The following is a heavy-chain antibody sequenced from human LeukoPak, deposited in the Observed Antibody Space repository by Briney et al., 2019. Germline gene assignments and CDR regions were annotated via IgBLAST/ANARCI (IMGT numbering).Heavy chain of an antibody. J-gene: IGHJ4*02. CDR2: IYYSGST. D-gene: IGHD3-22*01. CDR1: GGSISSGGYY. V-gene: IGHV4-31*03. CDR3: ARELGYHSSGLDVDY. Sequence: SETLSLTCTASGGSISSGGYYWSWIRQHPGKGLEWTGYIYYSGSTYYNPSIKSRVTISVDTSKNQFSLKLSSVTAADTAVYYCARELGYHSSGLDVDYWGQGTLVTVSS.